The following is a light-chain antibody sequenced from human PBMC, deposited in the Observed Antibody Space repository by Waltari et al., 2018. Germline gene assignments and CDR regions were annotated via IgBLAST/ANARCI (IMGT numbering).Light chain of an antibody. CDR3: HQYKNWPPWT. V-gene: IGKV3-15*01. J-gene: IGKJ1*01. CDR2: GAS. CDR1: ENVDTN. Sequence: EIVVTQSPATLSLSPGERATLSCRASENVDTNIAWYQQQPGQPPRLLISGASTRATDIPPRFSGSGSGTEFTLSISSLQSEDFAVYYCHQYKNWPPWTFGQGTKVEIK.